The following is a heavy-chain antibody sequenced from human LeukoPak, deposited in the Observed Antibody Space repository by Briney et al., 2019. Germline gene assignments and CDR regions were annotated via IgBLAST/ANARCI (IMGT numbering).Heavy chain of an antibody. CDR1: GGSISSHY. CDR2: IYYSGST. J-gene: IGHJ4*02. CDR3: ASLDPPLDY. D-gene: IGHD1-1*01. Sequence: SETLSLTCTVSGGSISSHYWSRIRQPPGKGLEWIGYIYYSGSTNYNPSLKSRVTISVDTSKNQFSLKLSSVTAADTAVYYCASLDPPLDYWGQGTLVTVSS. V-gene: IGHV4-59*11.